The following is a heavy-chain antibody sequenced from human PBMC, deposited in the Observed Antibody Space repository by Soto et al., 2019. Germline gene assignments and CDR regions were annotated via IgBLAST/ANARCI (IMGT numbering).Heavy chain of an antibody. V-gene: IGHV3-64D*08. CDR1: GFTFSNYA. Sequence: GGSLRLSCSASGFTFSNYAMHWVRQAPGKGLEYVSGISSNGGSTYYADSVKGRFTISRDNSKNTLYLQMSSLRAEDTAVYYCVHARITFFGVRINGEFFQNSGQGTLVTVSA. CDR3: VHARITFFGVRINGEFFQN. CDR2: ISSNGGST. J-gene: IGHJ1*01. D-gene: IGHD3-3*01.